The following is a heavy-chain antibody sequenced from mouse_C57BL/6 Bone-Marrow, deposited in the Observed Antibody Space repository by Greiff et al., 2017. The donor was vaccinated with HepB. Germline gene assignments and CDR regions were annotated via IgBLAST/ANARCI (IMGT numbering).Heavy chain of an antibody. V-gene: IGHV10-1*01. CDR1: GFSFNTYA. CDR3: VRHRYGNYGWFAY. Sequence: EVQLVESGGGLVQPKGSLKLSCAASGFSFNTYAMNWVRQAPGKGLEWVARIRSKSNNYATYYADSVKDRFTISRDDSESMLYLQMNNLKTEDTAMYYCVRHRYGNYGWFAYWGQGTLVTVSA. CDR2: IRSKSNNYAT. D-gene: IGHD2-1*01. J-gene: IGHJ3*01.